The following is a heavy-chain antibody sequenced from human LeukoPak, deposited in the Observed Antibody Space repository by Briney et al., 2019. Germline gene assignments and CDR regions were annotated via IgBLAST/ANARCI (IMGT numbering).Heavy chain of an antibody. Sequence: GRSLRFYSAASGFTIDDYAMHWVRPAPGKGLEWVSGISWNSGSIDYADSVKGRFTISRDNAKNSLYLQMNSLRAEDTALYYCAKDFARGYYYDSSGYLPSEWGQGTLVTVSS. J-gene: IGHJ4*02. D-gene: IGHD3-22*01. CDR2: ISWNSGSI. CDR3: AKDFARGYYYDSSGYLPSE. CDR1: GFTIDDYA. V-gene: IGHV3-9*01.